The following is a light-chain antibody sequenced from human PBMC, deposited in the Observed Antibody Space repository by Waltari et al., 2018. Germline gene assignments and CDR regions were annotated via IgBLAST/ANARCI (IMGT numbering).Light chain of an antibody. Sequence: DIQMTQSPSSLSASVGDRVTITCRASENLNNYLNWYQQKPGKAPNLLIYRASTLQSGVPSRFSGSVSGTEYTFTINSLQSEDAAVYYCQNGYDIPYTFGRGTKVEI. CDR3: QNGYDIPYT. CDR1: ENLNNY. CDR2: RAS. V-gene: IGKV1-39*02. J-gene: IGKJ2*01.